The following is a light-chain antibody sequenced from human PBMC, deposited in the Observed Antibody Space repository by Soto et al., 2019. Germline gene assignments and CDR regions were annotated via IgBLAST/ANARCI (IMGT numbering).Light chain of an antibody. CDR2: EVS. V-gene: IGLV2-14*01. CDR1: RSDVGGYNY. CDR3: SSYTTSNTWV. J-gene: IGLJ3*02. Sequence: QSALTQPASVSGSPGQSITISCTATRSDVGGYNYVSWYQQHPGKAPKMILYEVSNRPSGVSNRFSGSKSGDTASLTISGLQAEDEADYYCSSYTTSNTWVFGGGTKVTVL.